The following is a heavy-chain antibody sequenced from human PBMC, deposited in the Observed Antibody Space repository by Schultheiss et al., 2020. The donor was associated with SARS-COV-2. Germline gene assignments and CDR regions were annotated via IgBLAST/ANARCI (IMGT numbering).Heavy chain of an antibody. Sequence: ASVKVSCKASGYTFTSYDINWVRQATGQGLEWMGWINPNSGGTNYAQKFQGRVTMTRDTSISTAYMELSRLRSDDTAVYYCARGTDCSSTSCYSDYWGQGTLVTVSS. CDR2: INPNSGGT. D-gene: IGHD2-2*01. V-gene: IGHV1-2*02. CDR3: ARGTDCSSTSCYSDY. J-gene: IGHJ4*02. CDR1: GYTFTSYD.